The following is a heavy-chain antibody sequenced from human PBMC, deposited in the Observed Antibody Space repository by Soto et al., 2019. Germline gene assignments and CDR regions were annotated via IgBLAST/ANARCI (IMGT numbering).Heavy chain of an antibody. CDR1: GGTFSSYT. Sequence: GASVKVSCKASGGTFSSYTISWVRQAPGQGLEWMGRIIPILGIANYAQKFQGRVTITADKSTSTAYMELSSLRSEDTAVYYCARDPSDSSSRSHFDYWGQGTLVTVSS. V-gene: IGHV1-69*04. CDR3: ARDPSDSSSRSHFDY. D-gene: IGHD6-13*01. CDR2: IIPILGIA. J-gene: IGHJ4*02.